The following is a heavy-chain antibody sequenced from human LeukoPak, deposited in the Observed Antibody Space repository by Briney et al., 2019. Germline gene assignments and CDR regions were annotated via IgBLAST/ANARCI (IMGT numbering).Heavy chain of an antibody. D-gene: IGHD3-9*01. J-gene: IGHJ4*02. Sequence: GSLRLYCAASGFTFSSYWMSWVRQAPGKGLEWVSGINWNGDNTNYADSLKGRFTISRDNAKNSLYLQMNSLRAEDTALYYCARGSTHYDVLTGYHYYFDYWGQGTLVTVSS. CDR1: GFTFSSYW. CDR3: ARGSTHYDVLTGYHYYFDY. CDR2: INWNGDNT. V-gene: IGHV3-20*04.